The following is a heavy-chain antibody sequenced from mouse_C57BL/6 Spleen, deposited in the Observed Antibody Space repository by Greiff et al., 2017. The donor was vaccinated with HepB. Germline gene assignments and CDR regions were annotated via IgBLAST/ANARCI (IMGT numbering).Heavy chain of an antibody. V-gene: IGHV1-82*01. Sequence: QVQLQQSGPELVKPGASVKISCKASGYAFSSSWMNWVKQRPGKGLEWIGRIYPGDGDTNYNGKFKGKATLTADKSSSTAYMQLSSLTSEDSAVYFCARSGTTVVFDYWGQGTTLTVSS. J-gene: IGHJ2*01. CDR3: ARSGTTVVFDY. D-gene: IGHD1-1*01. CDR1: GYAFSSSW. CDR2: IYPGDGDT.